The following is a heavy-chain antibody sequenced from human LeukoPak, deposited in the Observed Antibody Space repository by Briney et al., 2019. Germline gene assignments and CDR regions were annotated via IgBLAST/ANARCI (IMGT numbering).Heavy chain of an antibody. CDR1: GGSISSGSYY. J-gene: IGHJ6*03. CDR2: IYTSGNT. Sequence: SETLSLTCTVSGGSISSGSYYWSWIRQPAGKGLEWIGRIYTSGNTNYNPSLKSRVTISVDTSKNQFSLKLSSVTAADTAVYYCARGQRYCSGGSCYLRYYYYYMDVWGKGTTVTVSS. CDR3: ARGQRYCSGGSCYLRYYYYYMDV. D-gene: IGHD2-15*01. V-gene: IGHV4-61*02.